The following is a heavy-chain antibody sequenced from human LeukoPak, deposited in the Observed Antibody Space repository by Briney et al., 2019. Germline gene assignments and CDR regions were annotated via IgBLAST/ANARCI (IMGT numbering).Heavy chain of an antibody. CDR1: GGSFSGYY. J-gene: IGHJ4*02. CDR2: INHSGST. D-gene: IGHD6-19*01. CDR3: ARFLGIAVREYYFDY. V-gene: IGHV4-34*01. Sequence: SETLSLTCAVYGGSFSGYYWSWIRQPPGKGLEWIGEINHSGSTNYNPSLKSRVTISVDTSKNQFSLKLSSVTAADTDVYYCARFLGIAVREYYFDYWGQGTLVTVSS.